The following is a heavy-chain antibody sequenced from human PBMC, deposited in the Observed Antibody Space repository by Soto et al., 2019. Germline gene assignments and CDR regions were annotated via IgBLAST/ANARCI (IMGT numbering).Heavy chain of an antibody. CDR2: INPSGGST. J-gene: IGHJ3*02. CDR3: ARDNAGYCSSTSCYRYDAFDI. CDR1: GYTFTSYY. V-gene: IGHV1-46*03. D-gene: IGHD2-2*01. Sequence: ASVKVSCKASGYTFTSYYMQWVRQAPGQGLEWMGIINPSGGSTSYAQKFQGRVTMTRDTSTSTVYMELSSLRSEGTAVYYCARDNAGYCSSTSCYRYDAFDIWGQGTMVTVSS.